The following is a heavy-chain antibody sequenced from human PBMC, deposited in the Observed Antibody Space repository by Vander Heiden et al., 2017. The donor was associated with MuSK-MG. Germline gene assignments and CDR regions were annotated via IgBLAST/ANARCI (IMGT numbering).Heavy chain of an antibody. V-gene: IGHV1-46*03. CDR3: ARDRSPAGVATSYYFDY. Sequence: QVQLVQSGAAVKKPGASVKVSCKASGYTFTSYYMHWVRQAPGQGLEWMGIINPSGGSTSYAQKFQGRVTMTRDTSTSTVYMELSSLRSEDTAVYYCARDRSPAGVATSYYFDYWGQGTLVTVSS. D-gene: IGHD5-12*01. CDR1: GYTFTSYY. CDR2: INPSGGST. J-gene: IGHJ4*02.